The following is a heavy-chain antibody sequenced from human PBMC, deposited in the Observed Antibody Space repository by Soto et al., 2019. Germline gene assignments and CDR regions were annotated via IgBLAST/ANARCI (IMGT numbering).Heavy chain of an antibody. D-gene: IGHD6-13*01. CDR1: GVTFSSYA. J-gene: IGHJ6*02. Sequence: SVKVSCKASGVTFSSYAISWVRQAPGQGLEWMGGIIPIFGTANYAQKFQGRVTITADKSTSTAYMELSSLRSEDTAVYYCASSGSSSSWGYGMDVWGQGTTVTVSS. V-gene: IGHV1-69*06. CDR2: IIPIFGTA. CDR3: ASSGSSSSWGYGMDV.